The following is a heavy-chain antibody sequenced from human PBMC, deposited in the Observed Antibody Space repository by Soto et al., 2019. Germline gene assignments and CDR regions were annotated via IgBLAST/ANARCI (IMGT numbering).Heavy chain of an antibody. CDR1: GYTFTSYP. CDR3: APHTLDTGMPSGY. V-gene: IGHV1-18*01. D-gene: IGHD5-18*01. Sequence: ASVKVSCKASGYTFTSYPMHWVRQAPGQRLEWMGWINTYNGNTNHAQKLQGRVTMTTDTSTSTAYMELRSLRSDDTAVYYCAPHTLDTGMPSGYWGQGTLVTVSS. CDR2: INTYNGNT. J-gene: IGHJ4*02.